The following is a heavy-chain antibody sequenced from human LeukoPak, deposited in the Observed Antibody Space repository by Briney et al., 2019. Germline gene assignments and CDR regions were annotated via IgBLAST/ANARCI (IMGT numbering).Heavy chain of an antibody. Sequence: GGSLRLSCAASGFSFSGHWMHWARQLPGKGLVWVSRISPTGSTTSYADSVKGRFTVSRDNAKNTLYLQANNLRAEDTAVYYCARGPSSNWSGLDFWGQGTLLTVSS. CDR2: ISPTGSTT. V-gene: IGHV3-74*01. CDR3: ARGPSSNWSGLDF. CDR1: GFSFSGHW. D-gene: IGHD6-13*01. J-gene: IGHJ4*02.